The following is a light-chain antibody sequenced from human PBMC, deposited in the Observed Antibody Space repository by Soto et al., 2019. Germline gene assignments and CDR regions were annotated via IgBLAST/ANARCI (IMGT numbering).Light chain of an antibody. Sequence: QSALTQPASVSGSPGQSITISCTGTSSDVGSYNLVSWYQQHPGKAPKLMIYEVSKRPSGVSNRFSGSKSGNTASLTISGRQAEDEADYYCCSYAGSSTPYVFGTGTKLTVL. V-gene: IGLV2-23*02. CDR3: CSYAGSSTPYV. CDR2: EVS. CDR1: SSDVGSYNL. J-gene: IGLJ1*01.